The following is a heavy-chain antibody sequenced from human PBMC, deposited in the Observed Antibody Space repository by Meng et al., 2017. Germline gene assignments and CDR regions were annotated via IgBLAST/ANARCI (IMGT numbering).Heavy chain of an antibody. CDR2: INPSGGST. D-gene: IGHD2-15*01. CDR1: GYTFTSYY. V-gene: IGHV1-46*01. CDR3: ARGRWEYCSGGGCYGQLGGPHDAFDI. Sequence: ASVKVSCKASGYTFTSYYMHWVRQAPGQGLEWMGIINPSGGSTSYAQKFQGRVTMTRDTSTSTVYMELSSLRSEDTAVYYCARGRWEYCSGGGCYGQLGGPHDAFDIWGQGTMVTVSS. J-gene: IGHJ3*02.